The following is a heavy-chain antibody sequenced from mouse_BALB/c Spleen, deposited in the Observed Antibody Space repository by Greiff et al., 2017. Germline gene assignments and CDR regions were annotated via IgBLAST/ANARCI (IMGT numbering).Heavy chain of an antibody. CDR3: ASYRYDGVDY. CDR1: GYAFSSYW. D-gene: IGHD2-14*01. J-gene: IGHJ2*01. CDR2: IYPGDGDT. V-gene: IGHV1-80*01. Sequence: QVQLQQSGAELVRPGSSVKISCKASGYAFSSYWMNWVKQRPGQGLEWIGQIYPGDGDTNYNGKVKGKATLTADKSSSTAYMQLSSLTSEDSAVYFCASYRYDGVDYWGQGTTLTVSS.